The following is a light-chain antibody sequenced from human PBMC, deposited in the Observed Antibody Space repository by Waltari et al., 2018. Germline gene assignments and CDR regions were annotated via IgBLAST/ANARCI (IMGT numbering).Light chain of an antibody. J-gene: IGKJ4*01. CDR1: QSISRY. CDR2: AAS. V-gene: IGKV1-39*01. CDR3: QQSSSDLST. Sequence: DIQITQSPSPLSASVGDRVPITCRASQSISRYLNWYQQKPGKAPKLLIYAASSLQSGVPSRFSGGGSGTDFSLTISNLQPEDFAAYYCQQSSSDLSTFGGGTKVEIK.